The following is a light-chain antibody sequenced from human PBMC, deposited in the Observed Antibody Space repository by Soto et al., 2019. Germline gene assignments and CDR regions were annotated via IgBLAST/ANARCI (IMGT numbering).Light chain of an antibody. J-gene: IGKJ4*01. CDR2: AAS. CDR3: QQSYNTPT. CDR1: QSISSY. Sequence: DIQMTQSPSSLSASVGGRVTITCRASQSISSYLNWYQQKPGKAPKFLIYAASSLQSGVPSRFSGSGSVTDFTLTISNLQPEDFATYFCQQSYNTPTFGGGTKVEIK. V-gene: IGKV1-39*01.